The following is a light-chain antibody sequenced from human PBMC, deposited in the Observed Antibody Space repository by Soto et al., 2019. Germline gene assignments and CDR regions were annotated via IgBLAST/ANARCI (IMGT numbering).Light chain of an antibody. CDR1: QSLVHSNGNTY. CDR3: MQGTHYPPWT. CDR2: RVS. Sequence: DVVMTQSPLSLPVTLGQPASISCRSSQSLVHSNGNTYLHWFQQRPGQPPRRIISRVSNRDSGVPDIFSGSGSGTDFTLAISRVEAEDVGVYYCMQGTHYPPWTFGQGTKVEIK. J-gene: IGKJ1*01. V-gene: IGKV2-30*02.